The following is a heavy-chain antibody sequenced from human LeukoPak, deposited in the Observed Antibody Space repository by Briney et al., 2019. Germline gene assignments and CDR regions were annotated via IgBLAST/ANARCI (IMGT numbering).Heavy chain of an antibody. Sequence: GGSLRLSCAASGFTFSSYAMSWVRQAPGKGLEWVSAISGSGGSTYYADSVKGRFTISRDNSKNTLYLQMNSLRAEDTAVYYCAKDGGAIPGYSSSWPEDYWGQGTLVTVSS. V-gene: IGHV3-23*01. D-gene: IGHD6-13*01. CDR1: GFTFSSYA. J-gene: IGHJ4*02. CDR2: ISGSGGST. CDR3: AKDGGAIPGYSSSWPEDY.